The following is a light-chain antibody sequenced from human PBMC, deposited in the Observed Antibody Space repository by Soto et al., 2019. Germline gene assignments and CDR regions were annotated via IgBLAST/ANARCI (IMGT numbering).Light chain of an antibody. CDR3: QQYGTSPQT. V-gene: IGKV3-20*01. CDR1: QSVRSRY. Sequence: EIVLTQSPGTLSLSPGKRATLSCRASQSVRSRYLAWYQQKPGQAPRLLIYGSSSRPPGIPDRVSGSGSGTEFTLTISRLEPEDFAVYYCQQYGTSPQTFGQGTKVDIK. CDR2: GSS. J-gene: IGKJ1*01.